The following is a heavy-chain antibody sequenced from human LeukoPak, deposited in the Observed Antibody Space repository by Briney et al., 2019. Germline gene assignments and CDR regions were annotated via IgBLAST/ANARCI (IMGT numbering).Heavy chain of an antibody. CDR3: TRGQGYTTSWYLAY. Sequence: GGSLRLSCAASGLTFSSYAMSWVRQAPGKGLEFVSDISGDSANTGYAESVKGRFTIFRDNSKNTVYLQMNSLRVEDTALYYCTRGQGYTTSWYLAYWGRGTLVTVSS. CDR1: GLTFSSYA. D-gene: IGHD6-13*01. V-gene: IGHV3-23*01. CDR2: ISGDSANT. J-gene: IGHJ4*02.